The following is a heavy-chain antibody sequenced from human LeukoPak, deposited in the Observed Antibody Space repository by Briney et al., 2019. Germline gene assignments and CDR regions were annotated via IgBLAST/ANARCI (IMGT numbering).Heavy chain of an antibody. D-gene: IGHD5-18*01. CDR1: GGSLTSHF. J-gene: IGHJ4*02. CDR3: ATIKRGSIFGYFDF. CDR2: MFDSVNT. V-gene: IGHV4-59*11. Sequence: PSETLSLTCTVSGGSLTSHFWSWIRQPPGKGLAWIAYMFDSVNTKDNPSLKSRLTLSVDTSKNQFSLRLSSVTAADTAVYYCATIKRGSIFGYFDFWGQGIEVTVSS.